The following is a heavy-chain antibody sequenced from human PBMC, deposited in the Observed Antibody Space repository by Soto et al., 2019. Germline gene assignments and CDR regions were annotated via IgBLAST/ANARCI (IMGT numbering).Heavy chain of an antibody. CDR1: GFTFSSYS. CDR2: ISSSSSTI. Sequence: GGSLRLSCAASGFTFSSYSMNWVRQAPGKGLEWVSYISSSSSTIYYADSVKGRFTISRDNAKNSLYLQMNSLRAEDTAVYYCARESIVVVPMNYYYYYGMDVWGQGTTVTVSS. CDR3: ARESIVVVPMNYYYYYGMDV. V-gene: IGHV3-48*01. J-gene: IGHJ6*02. D-gene: IGHD2-2*01.